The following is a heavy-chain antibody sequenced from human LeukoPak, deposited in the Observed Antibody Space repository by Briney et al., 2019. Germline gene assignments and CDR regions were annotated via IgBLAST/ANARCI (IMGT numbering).Heavy chain of an antibody. CDR3: ARGSGSSWLSTFDY. CDR1: GYTFTAYY. J-gene: IGHJ4*02. V-gene: IGHV1-2*02. Sequence: GASVKVSCKASGYTFTAYYMHWVRQAPGQGLEWMGWINPNTGGTNYAQKFQGRVTMTRDTSISTAYMELSSLKSDDTAFYYCARGSGSSWLSTFDYWGQGTLVTVSS. D-gene: IGHD6-13*01. CDR2: INPNTGGT.